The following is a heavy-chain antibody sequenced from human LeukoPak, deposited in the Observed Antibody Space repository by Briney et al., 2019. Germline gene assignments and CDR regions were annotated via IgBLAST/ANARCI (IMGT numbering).Heavy chain of an antibody. D-gene: IGHD2-2*02. J-gene: IGHJ6*02. V-gene: IGHV3-23*01. CDR2: ISGSGGST. CDR3: ARVGLGYCSSTSCYRPYYYYGMDV. Sequence: PGGSLRLSCAASGFTFSSYAMSWVRQAPGKGLEWVSAISGSGGSTYYADSVKGRFTISRDNSKNTLYLQMNSLRAEDTAVYYCARVGLGYCSSTSCYRPYYYYGMDVWGQGTTVTVSS. CDR1: GFTFSSYA.